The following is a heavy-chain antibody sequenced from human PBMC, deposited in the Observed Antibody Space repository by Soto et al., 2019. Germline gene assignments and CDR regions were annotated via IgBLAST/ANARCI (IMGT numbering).Heavy chain of an antibody. Sequence: GGSLRLSCAASGFTFSSYAMSWVRQAPGKGPEWVSAISGSGGSTYYADSVKGRFTISRDNSKNTLYLQMNSLRAEDTAVYYCAPGGTGLDAFDIWGQGTMVTVSS. CDR1: GFTFSSYA. CDR3: APGGTGLDAFDI. CDR2: ISGSGGST. J-gene: IGHJ3*02. D-gene: IGHD7-27*01. V-gene: IGHV3-23*01.